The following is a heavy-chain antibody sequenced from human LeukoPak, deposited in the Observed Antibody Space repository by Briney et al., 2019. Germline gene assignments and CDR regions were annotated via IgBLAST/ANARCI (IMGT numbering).Heavy chain of an antibody. V-gene: IGHV4-59*11. CDR1: DDSFSTHY. Sequence: SETLSLTRTVSDDSFSTHYWTWIRQPPGKGLEWIGYISYIGSTNYNPSLKSRVTIPIDTPRNQFSLRLSSVTAADTAVYYCARDLVTVTKGFDIWGQGTMVSVSS. CDR3: ARDLVTVTKGFDI. D-gene: IGHD4-17*01. J-gene: IGHJ3*02. CDR2: ISYIGST.